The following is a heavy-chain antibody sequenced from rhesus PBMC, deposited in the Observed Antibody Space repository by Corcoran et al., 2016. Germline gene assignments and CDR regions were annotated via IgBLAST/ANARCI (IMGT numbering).Heavy chain of an antibody. CDR1: GYSISSGYY. CDR2: ISGSRGTP. J-gene: IGHJ4*01. D-gene: IGHD1-44*02. Sequence: QVQLQESGPGLVKPSETLSLTCAVSGYSISSGYYWGWIRQPPGKGLEYIGNISGSRGTPYYNPSLKGQFTISKAPSKTQSSLRRSLGPAADTAVYYCAGRSGSYGGFDYWGQGVLVTVSS. CDR3: AGRSGSYGGFDY. V-gene: IGHV4-99*01.